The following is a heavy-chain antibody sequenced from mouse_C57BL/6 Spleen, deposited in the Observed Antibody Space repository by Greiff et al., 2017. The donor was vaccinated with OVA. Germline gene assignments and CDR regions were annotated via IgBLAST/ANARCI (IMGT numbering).Heavy chain of an antibody. CDR3: ARWPLDDYFDY. CDR2: IDPANGNT. D-gene: IGHD6-1*01. J-gene: IGHJ2*01. Sequence: VQLQQSVAELVRPGASVKLSCTASGFNIQNTYMHWVKQRPEQGLEWIGRIDPANGNTKYAPKFQGKATITADTSSNTAYLQLSSLTSEDTAIYYCARWPLDDYFDYWGQGTTLTVSS. CDR1: GFNIQNTY. V-gene: IGHV14-3*01.